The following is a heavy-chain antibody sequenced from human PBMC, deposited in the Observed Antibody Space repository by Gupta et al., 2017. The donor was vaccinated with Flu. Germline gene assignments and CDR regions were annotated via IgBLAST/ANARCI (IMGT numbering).Heavy chain of an antibody. D-gene: IGHD6-19*01. CDR2: ISSSGSTI. J-gene: IGHJ3*02. CDR1: GFTFSSYE. CDR3: ARTGSIAVAGNGDDAFDI. V-gene: IGHV3-48*03. Sequence: EVQLVESGGGLVQPGGSLRLSCAASGFTFSSYEMNWVRQAPGKGLEWVSYISSSGSTIYYADSVKGRFTISRDNAKNSLYLQMNSLRAEDTAVYYCARTGSIAVAGNGDDAFDIWGQGTMVTVSS.